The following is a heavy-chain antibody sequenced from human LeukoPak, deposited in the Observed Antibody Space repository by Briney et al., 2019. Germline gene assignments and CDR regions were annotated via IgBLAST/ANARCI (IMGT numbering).Heavy chain of an antibody. CDR2: IYTNGRP. V-gene: IGHV4-4*07. CDR3: AREAREYEGSGYQYGN. D-gene: IGHD3-22*01. J-gene: IGHJ4*02. Sequence: PSETLSLTCTVSGAPFSGYYWGWIRQAAGTGPELIGRIYTNGRPDYNPSLRSRVTISVDTSKNQFSLKLSSMTAADTAVYYCAREAREYEGSGYQYGNWGQGTLVTVSS. CDR1: GAPFSGYY.